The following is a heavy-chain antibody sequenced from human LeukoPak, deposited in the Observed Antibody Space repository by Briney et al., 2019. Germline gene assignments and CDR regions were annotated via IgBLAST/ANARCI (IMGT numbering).Heavy chain of an antibody. Sequence: GGSLRLSCAASGFTFDDYAMHWVRQAPGKGLEWVSGISWNSGSIGYADSVKGRFTISRDNAKNSLYLQMNSLRAEDTALYYCAKVDATYGSGSYYPWVYWGQGTLVTVSS. V-gene: IGHV3-9*01. CDR3: AKVDATYGSGSYYPWVY. D-gene: IGHD3-10*01. CDR2: ISWNSGSI. J-gene: IGHJ4*02. CDR1: GFTFDDYA.